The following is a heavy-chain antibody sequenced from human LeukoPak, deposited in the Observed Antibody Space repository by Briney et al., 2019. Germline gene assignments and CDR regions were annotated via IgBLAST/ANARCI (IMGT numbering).Heavy chain of an antibody. D-gene: IGHD1-1*01. CDR3: ASSGTPSYSAFDI. V-gene: IGHV4-59*01. J-gene: IGHJ3*02. CDR1: GGSISSYY. Sequence: SETLSLTCTVSGGSISSYYWSWIRQPPGKGPEWIGYIYYSGSTSYNPSLKSRVTISVDTSKNQFSLKLSSVTAADTAVYYCASSGTPSYSAFDIWGQGTMVTVSS. CDR2: IYYSGST.